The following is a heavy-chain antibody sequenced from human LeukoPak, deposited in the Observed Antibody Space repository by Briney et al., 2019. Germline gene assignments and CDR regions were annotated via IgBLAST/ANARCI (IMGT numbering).Heavy chain of an antibody. V-gene: IGHV3-30*04. CDR2: ISSDGNYE. CDR1: EFTLSSYA. CDR3: AKVTYGSGTYGAFDS. Sequence: PGGSLRLSCAASEFTLSSYAMQWVRQAPGKGLEWVTLISSDGNYEFYADSVKGRFTVSRDNSKDTLYLQMNSLRPEDTAIYYCAKVTYGSGTYGAFDSWGQGTLVTVSS. D-gene: IGHD3-10*01. J-gene: IGHJ4*02.